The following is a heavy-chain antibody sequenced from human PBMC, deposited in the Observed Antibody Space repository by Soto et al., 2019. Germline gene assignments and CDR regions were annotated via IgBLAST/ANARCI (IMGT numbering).Heavy chain of an antibody. CDR3: ARGAQWLVPYYFDY. CDR2: IYYSGSA. D-gene: IGHD6-19*01. CDR1: GGSISSYY. Sequence: KPSETLSLTCTVSGGSISSYYWSWIRQPPGKGLEWIGYIYYSGSANYNPSLKSRVTISVDTSKNQFSLKLSSVTAADTAVYYCARGAQWLVPYYFDYWGQGTLVTVSS. J-gene: IGHJ4*02. V-gene: IGHV4-59*01.